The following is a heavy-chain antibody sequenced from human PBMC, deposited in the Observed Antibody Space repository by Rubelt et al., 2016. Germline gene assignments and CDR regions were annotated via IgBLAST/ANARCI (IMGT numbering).Heavy chain of an antibody. CDR2: ISAYNGNT. D-gene: IGHD1-1*01. V-gene: IGHV1-18*01. Sequence: QVQLVQSGAEVKKPGASVKVSCKASGYTFTSYGISWVRQAPGQGLEWMGWISAYNGNTNDAQKLQGRVTMTTDTSTRSTYLELRSLRSDDTAVYYCARDGASGTTGTTWGQGTLVTVSS. J-gene: IGHJ4*02. CDR3: ARDGASGTTGTT. CDR1: GYTFTSYG.